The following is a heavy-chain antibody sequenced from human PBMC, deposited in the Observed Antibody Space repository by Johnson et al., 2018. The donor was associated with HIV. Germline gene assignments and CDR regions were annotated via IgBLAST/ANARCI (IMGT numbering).Heavy chain of an antibody. J-gene: IGHJ3*02. Sequence: VQLVESGGGVVQPGVSLRLSCAASGFTFADYGMHWVHQAPGKGLEWVAFIRYDGSNKYYPDSVKGRFTISRDNSKNTLYLQMNSLRAEDTAVYYCTRYSWNVGAFDIWGQGTMVTVSS. CDR2: IRYDGSNK. V-gene: IGHV3-30*02. CDR3: TRYSWNVGAFDI. CDR1: GFTFADYG. D-gene: IGHD1-20*01.